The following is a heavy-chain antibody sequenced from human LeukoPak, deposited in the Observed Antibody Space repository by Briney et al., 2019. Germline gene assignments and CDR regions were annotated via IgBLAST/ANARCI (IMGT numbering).Heavy chain of an antibody. Sequence: GGSLRLSCAASGFTFSSYSTNWVRQAPGKGLEWVSSISSSSSYIYYADSVKGRFTISRDNAKNSLYLQMNSLRAEDTAVYYCARDRYYYDSSGEDAFDIWGQGTMVTVSS. CDR2: ISSSSSYI. D-gene: IGHD3-22*01. CDR3: ARDRYYYDSSGEDAFDI. CDR1: GFTFSSYS. V-gene: IGHV3-21*01. J-gene: IGHJ3*02.